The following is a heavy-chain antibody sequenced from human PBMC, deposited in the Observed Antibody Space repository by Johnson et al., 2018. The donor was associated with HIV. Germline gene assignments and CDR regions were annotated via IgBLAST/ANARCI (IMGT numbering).Heavy chain of an antibody. V-gene: IGHV3-23*04. CDR1: GFTFSSYA. D-gene: IGHD6-13*01. Sequence: VQLVESGGGLVQPGGSLRLSCAASGFTFSSYAMSWVRQAPGKGLEWVSAISGSGGSTYYADSVKGRFTISRDKSKNSLYLQMNSLRAEDTAVSYCARARGIAGAFEFWGQRTMVTVSS. J-gene: IGHJ3*01. CDR3: ARARGIAGAFEF. CDR2: ISGSGGST.